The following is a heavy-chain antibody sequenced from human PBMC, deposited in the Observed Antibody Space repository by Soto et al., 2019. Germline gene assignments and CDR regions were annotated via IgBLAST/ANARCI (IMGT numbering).Heavy chain of an antibody. CDR3: ARGQEGVVATH. D-gene: IGHD5-12*01. CDR1: GGSLSGYY. J-gene: IGHJ4*02. Sequence: QVQLQQWGAGLLKPSETLSLNCAVNGGSLSGYYWSWIRQPPGKGLEWIGEIKDGGRTNYSPSLKSRATLSSDTSNNQFSLRLYSVTAADTGGYYCARGQEGVVATHWDQGTLVTVSS. CDR2: IKDGGRT. V-gene: IGHV4-34*01.